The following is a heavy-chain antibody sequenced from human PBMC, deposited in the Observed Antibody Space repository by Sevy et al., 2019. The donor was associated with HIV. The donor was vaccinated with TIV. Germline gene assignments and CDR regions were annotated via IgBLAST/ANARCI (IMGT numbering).Heavy chain of an antibody. CDR2: INGSGGST. Sequence: GGSLRLSCAASGFTFSSYAMSWVRQAPGKGLEWVSAINGSGGSTYYSDSVKGRFTISRDNSKNTLYLQMNSLRAEDTAVYYCAKDAYYYDSSGYGESEWGHGTLVTVSS. J-gene: IGHJ4*01. CDR3: AKDAYYYDSSGYGESE. CDR1: GFTFSSYA. V-gene: IGHV3-23*01. D-gene: IGHD3-22*01.